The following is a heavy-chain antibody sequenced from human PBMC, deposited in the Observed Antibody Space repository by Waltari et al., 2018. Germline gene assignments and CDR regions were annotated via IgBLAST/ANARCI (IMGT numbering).Heavy chain of an antibody. Sequence: QVQLVESGGGVVQPGGSLRLSCAASGFTFSSYGMHWVRQAPGKGLELVAFIRYDGSNKYYAESVKGRFTISRDNSKNTLYLQMNSLRAEDTAVYYCAKTTDYWGQGTLVTVSS. V-gene: IGHV3-30*02. CDR1: GFTFSSYG. D-gene: IGHD4-17*01. CDR2: IRYDGSNK. CDR3: AKTTDY. J-gene: IGHJ4*02.